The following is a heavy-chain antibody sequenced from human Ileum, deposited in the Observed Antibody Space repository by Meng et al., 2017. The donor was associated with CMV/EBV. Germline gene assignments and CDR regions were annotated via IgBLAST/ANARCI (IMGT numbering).Heavy chain of an antibody. CDR3: AKVEGVYCTNAVCSMATGDDAFDI. CDR2: MNNDGSSK. V-gene: IGHV3-74*03. J-gene: IGHJ3*02. D-gene: IGHD2-8*01. Sequence: GGSLRLSCAASGSTFDNYWMYWVRQVPGKGLVWVSRMNNDGSSKTYADSVKGRFTISRDNAKNTLYLQMDSLRDEDTAVYYCAKVEGVYCTNAVCSMATGDDAFDIWGQGTMVTVSS. CDR1: GSTFDNYW.